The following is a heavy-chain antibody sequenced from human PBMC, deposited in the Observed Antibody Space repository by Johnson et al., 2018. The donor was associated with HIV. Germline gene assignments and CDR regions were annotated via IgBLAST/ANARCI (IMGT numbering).Heavy chain of an antibody. D-gene: IGHD6-6*01. CDR1: GFTFDHYP. CDR2: VTQRSGEI. J-gene: IGHJ3*02. CDR3: AKDTTFSSSHAFDI. V-gene: IGHV3-9*01. Sequence: VQLVESGGGLVQPGRSLRLSCAASGFTFDHYPMHWVRQVPGKGLEWVSGVTQRSGEIVYADSVKGRFTISRDNAKNSLYLQMNSLRAEDTALYYCAKDTTFSSSHAFDIWGQGTMVTVSS.